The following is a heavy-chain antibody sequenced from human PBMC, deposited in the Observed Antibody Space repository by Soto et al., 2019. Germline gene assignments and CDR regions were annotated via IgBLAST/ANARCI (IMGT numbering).Heavy chain of an antibody. Sequence: ASVKVSCKASGYIFTSYYIQWVRQAPGQGLEWMGWVNPFDGSRMFAQSFQGRVTMTRDTSTSTVYMEVSSLRSEDTAVYYCSRVDPGETSPFDHWGQGTLVTVS. V-gene: IGHV1-46*03. CDR3: SRVDPGETSPFDH. CDR1: GYIFTSYY. CDR2: VNPFDGSR. J-gene: IGHJ4*02. D-gene: IGHD3-10*01.